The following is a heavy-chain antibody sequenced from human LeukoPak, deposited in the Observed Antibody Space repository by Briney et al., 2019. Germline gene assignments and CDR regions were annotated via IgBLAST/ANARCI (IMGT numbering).Heavy chain of an antibody. CDR3: ARSLYYYDSSGYLGWFDP. D-gene: IGHD3-22*01. Sequence: SETLSLACTVSGGSISSYYWSWIRQPPGKGLEWIGYIYYSGSTNYNPSLKSRVTISVDTSKNQFSLKLSSVTAADTAVCYCARSLYYYDSSGYLGWFDPWGQGTLVTVSS. V-gene: IGHV4-59*08. CDR2: IYYSGST. J-gene: IGHJ5*02. CDR1: GGSISSYY.